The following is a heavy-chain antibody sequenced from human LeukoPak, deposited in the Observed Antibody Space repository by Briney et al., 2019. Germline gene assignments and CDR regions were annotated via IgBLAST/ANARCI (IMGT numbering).Heavy chain of an antibody. Sequence: GRSLRLSCAASGFTFSSYGIHWVRQAPGKGLEWVAVISYDGSNKYYADSVKGRFTISRDNSKNTLYLQMNSLRAEDTAVYYCAKDQGWLQASLFLSFDYWGQGTLVTVSS. D-gene: IGHD5-24*01. J-gene: IGHJ4*02. CDR3: AKDQGWLQASLFLSFDY. V-gene: IGHV3-30*18. CDR1: GFTFSSYG. CDR2: ISYDGSNK.